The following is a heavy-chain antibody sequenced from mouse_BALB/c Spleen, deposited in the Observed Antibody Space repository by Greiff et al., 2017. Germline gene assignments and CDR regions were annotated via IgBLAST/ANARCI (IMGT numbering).Heavy chain of an antibody. CDR3: TRRDYRYDGDYFDY. Sequence: QVQLKQSGAELVRPGASVTLSCKASGYTFTDYEMHWVKQTPVHGLEWIGAIDPETGGTAYNQKFKGKATLTADKSSSTAYMELRSLTSEDSAVYYCTRRDYRYDGDYFDYWGQGTTLTVSS. D-gene: IGHD2-14*01. V-gene: IGHV1-15*01. J-gene: IGHJ2*01. CDR1: GYTFTDYE. CDR2: IDPETGGT.